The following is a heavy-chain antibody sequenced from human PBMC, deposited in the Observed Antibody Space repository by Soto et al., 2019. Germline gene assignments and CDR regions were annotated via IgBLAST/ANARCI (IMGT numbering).Heavy chain of an antibody. J-gene: IGHJ3*02. Sequence: EVQLLESGGGLVQPGGSLRLSCAASGFTFSSYAMSWVRQAPGKGLEWVSAISGSGGSTYYADSVKGRFTISRDNSKNTLYLQMNSLRAEDTVVYYGWSGYYYDAFDIWGQGTMVTVSS. CDR2: ISGSGGST. V-gene: IGHV3-23*01. CDR3: WSGYYYDAFDI. D-gene: IGHD3-3*01. CDR1: GFTFSSYA.